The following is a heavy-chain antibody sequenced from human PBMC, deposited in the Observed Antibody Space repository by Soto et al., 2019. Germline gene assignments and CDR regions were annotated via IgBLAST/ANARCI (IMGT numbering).Heavy chain of an antibody. CDR1: GDTFTKYA. CDR3: ARGGSNDFWSAFFL. V-gene: IGHV1-69*06. CDR2: VIPRFNTV. D-gene: IGHD3-3*01. Sequence: QVHLVQSGAEVKKPGSSVKVSCRASGDTFTKYAISWVRQAPGHGLEWMGGVIPRFNTVHYAPKVQGRLTISADKSTTTAYMELSSLRPEDTAVYFCARGGSNDFWSAFFLWGQGTLVTVSS. J-gene: IGHJ4*02.